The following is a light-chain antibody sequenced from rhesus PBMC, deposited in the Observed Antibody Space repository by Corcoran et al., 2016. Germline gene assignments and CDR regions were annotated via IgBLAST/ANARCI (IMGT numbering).Light chain of an antibody. CDR2: KAS. CDR3: LQYSSSPPWT. CDR1: QSISSW. V-gene: IGKV1-22*01. Sequence: DIQMTQSPSSLSASVGDTVTITCRASQSISSWLDWSQQKPGKAPKLLVSKASSLQSGITSRFSGSGYGTDFTLTISSLQPEDFATDYCLQYSSSPPWTFGQGTKVEIK. J-gene: IGKJ1*01.